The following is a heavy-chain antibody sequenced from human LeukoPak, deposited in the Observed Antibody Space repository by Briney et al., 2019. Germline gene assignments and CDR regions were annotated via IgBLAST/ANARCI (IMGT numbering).Heavy chain of an antibody. CDR1: GGSIGSGSYY. V-gene: IGHV4-61*02. J-gene: IGHJ3*02. Sequence: NASETLSLTCTVSGGSIGSGSYYWSWIRQPAGKGLEWIGRIYTSGSTNYNPSLKSRVTISVDTSKNQFSLKLSSVTAADTAVYYCARGGYCSSTSCSDAFDIWGQGTMVTVSS. D-gene: IGHD2-2*01. CDR3: ARGGYCSSTSCSDAFDI. CDR2: IYTSGST.